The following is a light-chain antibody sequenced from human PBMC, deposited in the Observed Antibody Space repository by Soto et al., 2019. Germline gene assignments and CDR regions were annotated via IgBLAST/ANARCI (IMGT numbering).Light chain of an antibody. J-gene: IGLJ2*01. CDR3: CSYTSSTSLI. Sequence: QSALTQPASVSGSPGQSITISCTGTSSDIGGYKYVSWYQQHPGKVPKLLIYDVNNRPSGASDRFSGSKSGNTASLTISGLQAEDEAEYYCCSYTSSTSLIFGGGTKVTVL. V-gene: IGLV2-14*03. CDR1: SSDIGGYKY. CDR2: DVN.